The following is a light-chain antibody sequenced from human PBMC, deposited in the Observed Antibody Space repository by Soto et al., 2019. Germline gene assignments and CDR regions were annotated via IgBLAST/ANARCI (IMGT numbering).Light chain of an antibody. CDR3: ISYAGSNLLYV. Sequence: QSALTQPPSASGSPGQSVTISCTGTSSDVGGYNYVSWYQQHPGKAPKLMIYEVSKRPSGVPDRFSGSKSGNTASLTVSGLQAEDEADYYCISYAGSNLLYVFGTWTKLTVL. CDR2: EVS. CDR1: SSDVGGYNY. V-gene: IGLV2-8*01. J-gene: IGLJ1*01.